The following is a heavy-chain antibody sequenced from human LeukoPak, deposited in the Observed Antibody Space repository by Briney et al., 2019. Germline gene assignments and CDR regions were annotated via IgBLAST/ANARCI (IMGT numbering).Heavy chain of an antibody. CDR1: GYTFTGYY. V-gene: IGHV1-2*02. CDR3: AREGPTLWGAYWFDP. Sequence: ASVKVSCKASGYTFTGYYMHWVRQAPGQGLEWMGWINPNSGGTNYAQKFQGRVTMTRDTSISTAYMELSRLRSDDTAVYYCAREGPTLWGAYWFDPWGQGTLVTVSS. CDR2: INPNSGGT. J-gene: IGHJ5*02. D-gene: IGHD2-21*01.